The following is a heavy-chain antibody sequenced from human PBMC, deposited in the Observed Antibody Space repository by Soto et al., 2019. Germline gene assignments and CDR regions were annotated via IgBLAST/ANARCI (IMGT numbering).Heavy chain of an antibody. CDR1: AFMFSAYV. J-gene: IGHJ4*01. CDR2: IDSVEET. Sequence: GGSLRLSCAASAFMFSAYVMNWVRQAPGKGLEWVSDIDSVEETSYIDSVKGRFTISRDNSRDMVYLQMDNLRSEDTAVYYCARGDGGGPFESWGHGTLVTVSS. D-gene: IGHD3-16*01. CDR3: ARGDGGGPFES. V-gene: IGHV3-23*01.